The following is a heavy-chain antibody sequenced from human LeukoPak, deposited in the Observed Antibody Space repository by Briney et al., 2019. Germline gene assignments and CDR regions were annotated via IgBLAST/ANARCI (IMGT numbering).Heavy chain of an antibody. J-gene: IGHJ6*02. V-gene: IGHV4-59*01. Sequence: SETLSLTCTVSGGSISSYYWSWIRQPPGKGLEWIGYIYYSGSTNYNPSLKSRVTISVDTSKNQFSLKLSSVTAADTAVYYCARVLLPGHYYYYGMDVWGQGTTVTVSS. CDR1: GGSISSYY. CDR3: ARVLLPGHYYYYGMDV. CDR2: IYYSGST.